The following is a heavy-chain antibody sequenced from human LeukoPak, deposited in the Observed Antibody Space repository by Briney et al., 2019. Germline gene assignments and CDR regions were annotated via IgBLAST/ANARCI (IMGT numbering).Heavy chain of an antibody. V-gene: IGHV1-18*01. CDR2: ISGYNGNT. Sequence: ASVKVSCKASGYTFTSYGISWVRQAPGQGLEWMGWISGYNGNTNYAQKLQGRVTMTTDTSTSTAYMELRSLRSDDTAVYYCARGIFPTTGAMFNTQSDAFDIWGQGTMVTVSS. D-gene: IGHD3-10*02. J-gene: IGHJ3*02. CDR3: ARGIFPTTGAMFNTQSDAFDI. CDR1: GYTFTSYG.